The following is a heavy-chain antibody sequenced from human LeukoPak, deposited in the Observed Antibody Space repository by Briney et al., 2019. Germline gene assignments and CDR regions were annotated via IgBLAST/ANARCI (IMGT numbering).Heavy chain of an antibody. J-gene: IGHJ3*02. CDR1: GGSISSYY. CDR3: ARERRITMIVVPYGDAFDI. CDR2: IYYSGST. Sequence: SETLSLTCTVSGGSISSYYWSWIRQPPGKGLEWIGYIYYSGSTNYNPSLKSRVTISVDTSKNQFSLKLSSVTAADTAVYYCARERRITMIVVPYGDAFDIWGQGTMVTVSS. D-gene: IGHD3-22*01. V-gene: IGHV4-59*12.